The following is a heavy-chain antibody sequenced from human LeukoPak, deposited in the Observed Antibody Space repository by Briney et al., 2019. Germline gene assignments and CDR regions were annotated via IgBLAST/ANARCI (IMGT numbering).Heavy chain of an antibody. CDR1: GFTFSSYA. D-gene: IGHD3-10*01. J-gene: IGHJ4*02. CDR3: AREVTVRGVSGGYY. V-gene: IGHV4-34*01. CDR2: INHSGST. Sequence: PGGSLRLSCAASGFTFSSYAMSWIRQPPGKGLEWIGEINHSGSTNYNPSLKSRVTISVDTSKNQFSLKLSSVTAADTAVYYCAREVTVRGVSGGYYWGQGTLVTVSS.